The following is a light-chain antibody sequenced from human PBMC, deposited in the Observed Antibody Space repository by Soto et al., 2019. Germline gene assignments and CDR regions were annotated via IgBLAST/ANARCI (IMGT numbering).Light chain of an antibody. V-gene: IGKV2-28*01. CDR2: LGS. CDR3: MQPLQSWK. Sequence: DIVITQSPLSLPVTPGDPASISFMSSQILLHSNGYNYLDWYLQKPGQSPQLLIYLGSNRASGVPDRFSGSGSGKDFTLKISRVEAEDVGVYYCMQPLQSWKFGQGTKVDIK. J-gene: IGKJ1*01. CDR1: QILLHSNGYNY.